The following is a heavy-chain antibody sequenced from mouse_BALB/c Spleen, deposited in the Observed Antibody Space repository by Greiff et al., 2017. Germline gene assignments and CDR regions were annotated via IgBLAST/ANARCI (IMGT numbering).Heavy chain of an antibody. CDR1: GFSLTGYG. V-gene: IGHV2-6-7*01. CDR3: ASYGSSPWFAY. Sequence: QVQLQQSGPGLVAPSQSLSITCTVSGFSLTGYGVNWVRQPPGKGLEWLGMIWGDGSTDYNSALKSRLSISKDNSKSQVFLKMNSLQTDDTARYYCASYGSSPWFAYWGQGTLVTVSA. D-gene: IGHD1-1*01. CDR2: IWGDGST. J-gene: IGHJ3*01.